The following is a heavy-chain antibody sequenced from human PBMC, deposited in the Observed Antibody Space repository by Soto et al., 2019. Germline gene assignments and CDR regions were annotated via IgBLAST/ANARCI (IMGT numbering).Heavy chain of an antibody. V-gene: IGHV3-30-3*01. J-gene: IGHJ1*01. CDR1: GFTFSSYA. Sequence: GGSLRLSCAASGFTFSSYAMHWVRQAPGKGLEWVAVISYDGSNKYYADSVKGRFTISRDNSKNTLYLQMNSLRAEDTAVYYCAREFYAVGATTPLEGDTPYFQHWGQGTLVTVSS. CDR3: AREFYAVGATTPLEGDTPYFQH. CDR2: ISYDGSNK. D-gene: IGHD1-26*01.